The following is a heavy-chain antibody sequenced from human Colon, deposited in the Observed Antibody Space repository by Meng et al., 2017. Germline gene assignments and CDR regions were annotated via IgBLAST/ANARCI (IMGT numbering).Heavy chain of an antibody. J-gene: IGHJ2*01. Sequence: ARMGLLGAGVKMVSASVKVSFHGSVYTVSNYGRSCVRQGPGQGLGWMGGIIPNSGCANYAQKFQGRDTMARDTVISTAYMELRRLRSDDTAVYYCAREGLVGDLRYFDLWGRGTLVTVSS. CDR1: VYTVSNYG. V-gene: IGHV1-2*02. CDR3: AREGLVGDLRYFDL. CDR2: IIPNSGCA. D-gene: IGHD3-16*01.